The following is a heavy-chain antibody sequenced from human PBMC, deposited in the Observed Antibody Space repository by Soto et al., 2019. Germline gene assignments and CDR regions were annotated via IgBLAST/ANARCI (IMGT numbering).Heavy chain of an antibody. CDR1: GFTFSSYA. J-gene: IGHJ4*02. CDR3: AKDSRPDYYDSSGYLAFDY. CDR2: ISGSGGST. Sequence: GGSLRLSCAASGFTFSSYAMSWVRQAPGKGLEWVSAISGSGGSTYYADSVKGRFTISRDNSKNTLYLQMNSLRAEDTAVYYCAKDSRPDYYDSSGYLAFDYWDQGTLVTVSS. V-gene: IGHV3-23*01. D-gene: IGHD3-22*01.